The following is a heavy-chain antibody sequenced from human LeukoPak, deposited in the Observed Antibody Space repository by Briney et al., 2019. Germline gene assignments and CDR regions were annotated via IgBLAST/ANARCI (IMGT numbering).Heavy chain of an antibody. CDR1: GVSISSGGYY. D-gene: IGHD6-6*01. V-gene: IGHV4-31*03. CDR2: MYFSGIT. J-gene: IGHJ4*02. CDR3: ASDGYSSSSYFDY. Sequence: SQTLSLTCTVSGVSISSGGYYWSWIRQHPGKGLEWIGYMYFSGITSYNPSLKSRVTISVDTSKNQFSLKLSSVTAADTAVYYCASDGYSSSSYFDYWGQGTLVTVSS.